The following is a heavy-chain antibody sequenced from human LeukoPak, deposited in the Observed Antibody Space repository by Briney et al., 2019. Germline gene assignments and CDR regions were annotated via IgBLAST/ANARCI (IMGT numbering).Heavy chain of an antibody. CDR3: AILAVASDFDY. D-gene: IGHD6-19*01. CDR2: IGSSGTTI. CDR1: GFPFSIYE. Sequence: GGSLRLSCSVSGFPFSIYEMNWVRQAPGKGLEWGSNIGSSGTTIYYADSVKGRFSISRDNAKNSLYLQMNSLRVEDTAVHYCAILAVASDFDYWGEGAVVTVSS. J-gene: IGHJ4*02. V-gene: IGHV3-48*03.